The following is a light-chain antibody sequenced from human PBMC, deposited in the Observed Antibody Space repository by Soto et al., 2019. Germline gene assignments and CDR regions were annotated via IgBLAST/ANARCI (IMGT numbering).Light chain of an antibody. Sequence: QSVLTQPPSASGTPGQRVTISCSGSSSNIGSNSVNWYQHLPGTAPRLLIYGHNQRPSGVPDRFSGSRSDTAASLAISGLQSEDEDDYFCGAWDDSLNGPVFGTGTKVTVL. CDR2: GHN. CDR1: SSNIGSNS. CDR3: GAWDDSLNGPV. J-gene: IGLJ1*01. V-gene: IGLV1-44*01.